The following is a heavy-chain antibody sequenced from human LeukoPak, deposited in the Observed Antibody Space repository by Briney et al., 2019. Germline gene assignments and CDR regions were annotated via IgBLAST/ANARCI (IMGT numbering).Heavy chain of an antibody. CDR3: ARDKTDFDAFDI. J-gene: IGHJ3*02. V-gene: IGHV4-4*07. D-gene: IGHD3-3*01. Sequence: SETLSLTCTVSGSSISSYYWSWIRQPAGKGLEWIGRIYTSGSTNYNPSLKSRVTISVDTSKNQFSLKLSSVTAADTAVYYCARDKTDFDAFDIWGQGTMVTVSS. CDR2: IYTSGST. CDR1: GSSISSYY.